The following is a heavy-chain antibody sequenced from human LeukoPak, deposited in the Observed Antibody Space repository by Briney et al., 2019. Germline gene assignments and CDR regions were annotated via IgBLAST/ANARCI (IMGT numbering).Heavy chain of an antibody. Sequence: ASVKVSCKASGGTFSSYAISWVRQAPGQGLEWMGRIIPILGIANYAQKFQGRVTITTDESTSTAYMELSSLRSEDTAVYYCARGGYCSSTSCYTDDAFDIWGQGTMVTVSS. J-gene: IGHJ3*02. D-gene: IGHD2-2*02. CDR1: GGTFSSYA. CDR2: IIPILGIA. CDR3: ARGGYCSSTSCYTDDAFDI. V-gene: IGHV1-69*04.